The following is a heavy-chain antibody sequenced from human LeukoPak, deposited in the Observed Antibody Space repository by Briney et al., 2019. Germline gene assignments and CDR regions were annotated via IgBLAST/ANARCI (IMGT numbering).Heavy chain of an antibody. J-gene: IGHJ2*01. CDR1: GGSISSHY. CDR3: ARHGDWGSDTRYWFFDL. V-gene: IGHV4-59*08. D-gene: IGHD7-27*01. CDR2: IYYDGST. Sequence: SGPTLVKPSETLSLDCTVSGGSISSHYWSWIRQPPGKGLEWIGYIYYDGSTNHNPSLKSRVTISIDTSKNQLSLKLVSVTAADTAVYYCARHGDWGSDTRYWFFDLWGRGTLVTVSS.